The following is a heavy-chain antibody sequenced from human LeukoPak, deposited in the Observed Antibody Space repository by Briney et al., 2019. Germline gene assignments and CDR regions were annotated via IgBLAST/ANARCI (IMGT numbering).Heavy chain of an antibody. V-gene: IGHV4-34*01. J-gene: IGHJ6*03. CDR1: GGSFSGYY. CDR3: ARAYYYDSSGYPPQYYMDV. CDR2: INHSGST. Sequence: PSETLSLTCAVYGGSFSGYYWSWIRRPPGKGLEWIGEINHSGSTSYNPSLKSRITISVDTSKNQFSLKLSSVTAADTAVYYCARAYYYDSSGYPPQYYMDVWGKGTTVTVSS. D-gene: IGHD3-22*01.